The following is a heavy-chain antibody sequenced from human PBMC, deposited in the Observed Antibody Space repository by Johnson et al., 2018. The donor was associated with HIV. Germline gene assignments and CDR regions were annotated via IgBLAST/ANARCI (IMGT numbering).Heavy chain of an antibody. Sequence: QVQLVESGGGVVQPGRSLRLSCAASGFTFSSCAMHWVRQAPGKGLEWVAVISYDGSNKYYADSVKGRFTISRDNSKNTRYLQMNSLRAEDTAVYYCARDLAALNAFDIWGQGTMVTVSS. J-gene: IGHJ3*02. V-gene: IGHV3-30-3*01. CDR3: ARDLAALNAFDI. CDR1: GFTFSSCA. CDR2: ISYDGSNK. D-gene: IGHD2-15*01.